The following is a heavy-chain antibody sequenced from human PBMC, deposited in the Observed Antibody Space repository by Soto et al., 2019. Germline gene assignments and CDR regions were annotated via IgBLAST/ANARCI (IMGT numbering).Heavy chain of an antibody. CDR1: GGSISSSY. D-gene: IGHD3-10*01. CDR3: AREKITMVRGGHYYGMDV. J-gene: IGHJ6*02. CDR2: IHHSGST. Sequence: PPETLSLTCTVSGGSISSSYWSWIRQPPGKGLEYIGYIHHSGSTNYNPSLKSRVTISVDTSMTQFSLKLSSVTAADTAVYYCAREKITMVRGGHYYGMDVWGQGTAVTVSS. V-gene: IGHV4-59*12.